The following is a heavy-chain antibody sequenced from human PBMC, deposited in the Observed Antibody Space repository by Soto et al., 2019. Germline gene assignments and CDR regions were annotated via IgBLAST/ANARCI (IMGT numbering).Heavy chain of an antibody. CDR3: AKSDYGGNWFDY. Sequence: EVQLLESGGGWVQPGGSLRLSCAASGFTFSGYAMSWVRQAPGKGLEWVSAISGSGGSTYYADSVKGRFTISRDNSKNTLYLQMNSLRAEDTAVYYCAKSDYGGNWFDYWGQGTLVTVSS. CDR2: ISGSGGST. CDR1: GFTFSGYA. V-gene: IGHV3-23*01. J-gene: IGHJ4*02. D-gene: IGHD4-17*01.